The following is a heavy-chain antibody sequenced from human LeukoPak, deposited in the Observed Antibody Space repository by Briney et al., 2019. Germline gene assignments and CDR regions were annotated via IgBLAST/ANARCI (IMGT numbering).Heavy chain of an antibody. Sequence: ASVKVSCKASGYTFTYRYLHWVRRAPGQALEWMGWITPFNGNTNYAQKFQDRVTITRDRSMSTAYMELSSLRSEDTAMYYCARSLRPPNYYDSSGYYYGDAFDIWGQGTMVTVSS. CDR2: ITPFNGNT. CDR3: ARSLRPPNYYDSSGYYYGDAFDI. D-gene: IGHD3-22*01. CDR1: GYTFTYRY. V-gene: IGHV1-45*02. J-gene: IGHJ3*02.